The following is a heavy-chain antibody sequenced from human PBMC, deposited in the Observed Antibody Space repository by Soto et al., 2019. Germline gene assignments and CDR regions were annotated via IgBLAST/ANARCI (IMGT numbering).Heavy chain of an antibody. Sequence: QVQLVQSGAEVKKPGASVKVSCKVSGHTLTELSMHWVRLAPGKGLEWMGGFVPEDGETISAQKFQGGVTMTEDTSTDSTYLELSSLRSEDTAVYYCAAGGTRWLHSPFDYWGQGTLVTISS. CDR3: AAGGTRWLHSPFDY. D-gene: IGHD1-1*01. V-gene: IGHV1-24*01. CDR2: FVPEDGET. CDR1: GHTLTELS. J-gene: IGHJ4*02.